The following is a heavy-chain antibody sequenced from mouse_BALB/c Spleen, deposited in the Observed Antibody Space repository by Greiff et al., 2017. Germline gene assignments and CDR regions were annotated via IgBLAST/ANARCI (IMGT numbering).Heavy chain of an antibody. D-gene: IGHD2-12*01. J-gene: IGHJ1*01. CDR3: ARSLSRSYWYFDV. V-gene: IGHV3-2*02. CDR1: GYSITSDYA. CDR2: ISYSGST. Sequence: EVQLQESGPGLVKPSQSLSLTCTVTGYSITSDYAWNWIRQFPGNKLEWMGYISYSGSTSYNPSLKSRISITRDTSKNQFFLQLNSVTTEDTATYYCARSLSRSYWYFDVWGAGTTVTVSS.